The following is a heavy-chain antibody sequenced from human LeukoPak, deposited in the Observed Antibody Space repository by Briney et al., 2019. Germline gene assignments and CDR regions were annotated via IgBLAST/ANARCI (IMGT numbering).Heavy chain of an antibody. V-gene: IGHV4-39*01. Sequence: PSETLSLTCTVSGGSISSSSYYWGWIRQPPGKGLEWIGSIYYSGSTYYNPSLKSRVTISVDTSKNQFSLKLSSVTAADTAVYYCARHRGFDWCFDYWGQGTLVTVSS. CDR2: IYYSGST. J-gene: IGHJ4*02. D-gene: IGHD3-9*01. CDR3: ARHRGFDWCFDY. CDR1: GGSISSSSYY.